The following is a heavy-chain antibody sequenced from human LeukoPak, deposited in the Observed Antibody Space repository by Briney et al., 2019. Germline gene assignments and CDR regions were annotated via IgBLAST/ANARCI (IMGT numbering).Heavy chain of an antibody. CDR1: GYSFTSYW. Sequence: GESLKISCKGSGYSFTSYWIGWVRQMPGKGLEWMGIIYPGDSDTRYSPSFQGQVTISADKSISTAYLQWSSLKASDTAMYYCARHSDGQLLGSAFDIWGQGTMVTVSS. J-gene: IGHJ3*02. CDR3: ARHSDGQLLGSAFDI. CDR2: IYPGDSDT. V-gene: IGHV5-51*01. D-gene: IGHD2-2*01.